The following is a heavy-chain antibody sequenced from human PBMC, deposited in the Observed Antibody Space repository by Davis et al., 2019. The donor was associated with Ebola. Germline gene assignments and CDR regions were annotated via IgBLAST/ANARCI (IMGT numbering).Heavy chain of an antibody. D-gene: IGHD3-3*01. CDR1: GGSISSYY. Sequence: SETLSLTCTVSGGSISSYYWSWIRQPPGKGLEWIGYIYYSGSTNYNPPLKSRVTISVDTSKNQFSLKLSSVTAADTAVYYCARAGYDFWSGYYSWGWFDPWGQGTLVTVSS. CDR2: IYYSGST. CDR3: ARAGYDFWSGYYSWGWFDP. J-gene: IGHJ5*02. V-gene: IGHV4-59*01.